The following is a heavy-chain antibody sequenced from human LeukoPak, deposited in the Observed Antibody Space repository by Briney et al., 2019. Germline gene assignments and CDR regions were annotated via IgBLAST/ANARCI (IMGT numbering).Heavy chain of an antibody. Sequence: SVKVSCKASGYTFTSYGISWVRQAPGQGLEWVGWMDPNSGNSGYAQKFQGRVTITRNTSISTAYMELNSLRSEDTAVYYCARGGDHDFWSGYPSNWFDPWGQGTLVTVSS. V-gene: IGHV1-8*03. D-gene: IGHD3-3*01. CDR2: MDPNSGNS. CDR1: GYTFTSYG. CDR3: ARGGDHDFWSGYPSNWFDP. J-gene: IGHJ5*02.